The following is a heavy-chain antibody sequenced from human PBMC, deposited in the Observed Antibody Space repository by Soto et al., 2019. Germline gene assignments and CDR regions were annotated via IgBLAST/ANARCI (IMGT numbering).Heavy chain of an antibody. CDR3: AKDRGYGGYYYAMDV. J-gene: IGHJ6*02. D-gene: IGHD5-12*01. CDR2: IYDGGST. Sequence: EVPLVESGGGLVQPGGSLRLSCAASGLTVRSNYMSWVRQAPGKGLEWVSVIYDGGSTYYADSAKGRFTISRDNSENTLYLQMNSLRPEDTAVYYCAKDRGYGGYYYAMDVWGQGTTVTVSS. V-gene: IGHV3-53*04. CDR1: GLTVRSNY.